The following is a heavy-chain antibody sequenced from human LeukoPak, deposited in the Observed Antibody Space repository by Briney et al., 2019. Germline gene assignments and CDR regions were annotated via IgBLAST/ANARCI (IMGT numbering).Heavy chain of an antibody. CDR3: AKDQYGGNPQYYFDY. CDR2: ISGSGGNT. V-gene: IGHV3-23*01. CDR1: GFTFSSDA. J-gene: IGHJ4*02. Sequence: GGSLRLSCSASGFTFSSDAMTWVRQAPGKGLDWVSAISGSGGNTYYADSVKGRFTISRDNSKNTLYLQMNSLRAEDTAVYYCAKDQYGGNPQYYFDYWGQGPLVTVSS. D-gene: IGHD4-23*01.